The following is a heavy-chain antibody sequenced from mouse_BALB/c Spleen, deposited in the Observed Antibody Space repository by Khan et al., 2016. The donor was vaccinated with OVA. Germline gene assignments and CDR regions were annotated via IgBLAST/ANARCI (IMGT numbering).Heavy chain of an antibody. V-gene: IGHV1-7*01. CDR1: GYTFTSYW. D-gene: IGHD1-1*01. CDR2: INPSTDYT. CDR3: GNHGSSSAWFTY. J-gene: IGHJ3*01. Sequence: QVQLQQSGAELAKPGASVKMSCKASGYTFTSYWMHWVKQRPGQGLEWIGYINPSTDYTEYNQKFKDKATLTVDKSSSTAYMQLTSLTSEDSAVYYCGNHGSSSAWFTYWGQGTLVTVSA.